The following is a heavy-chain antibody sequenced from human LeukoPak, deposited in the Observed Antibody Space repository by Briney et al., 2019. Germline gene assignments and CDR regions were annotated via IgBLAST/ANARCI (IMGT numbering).Heavy chain of an antibody. CDR1: GYRFASYW. CDR2: IDPSDSYT. CDR3: ASERYCSSTSCYFDY. D-gene: IGHD2-2*01. J-gene: IGHJ4*02. Sequence: GASLKISCKGSGYRFASYWITWVRQMPGKGLQRMGRIDPSDSYTNYSPSFQGHVTISADKSISTAYLQWSSLKASDTAMYYCASERYCSSTSCYFDYWGQGTLVTVSS. V-gene: IGHV5-10-1*01.